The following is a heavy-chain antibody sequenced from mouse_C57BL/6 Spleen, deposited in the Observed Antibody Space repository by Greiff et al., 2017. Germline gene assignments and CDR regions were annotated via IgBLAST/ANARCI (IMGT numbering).Heavy chain of an antibody. V-gene: IGHV1-64*01. D-gene: IGHD2-4*01. J-gene: IGHJ1*03. CDR2: IHPNSGST. Sequence: QVQLQQPGAELVKPGASVKLSCKASGYTFTSYWMHWVKQRPGQGLEWIGMIHPNSGSTNYNEKFKSKATLTVDKSSSPAYMQLSSLTSEDSAVYYCARYDYDERRYFDVWGTGTTVTVSS. CDR3: ARYDYDERRYFDV. CDR1: GYTFTSYW.